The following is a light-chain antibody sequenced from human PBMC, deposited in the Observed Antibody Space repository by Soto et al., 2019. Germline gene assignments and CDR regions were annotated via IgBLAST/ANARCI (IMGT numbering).Light chain of an antibody. V-gene: IGKV3D-20*01. CDR2: DAS. J-gene: IGKJ2*01. CDR1: QSVSNSY. CDR3: QQYGSSPWT. Sequence: EIVLTQSPATLSLSPGERATLSCGASQSVSNSYLAWYQQKPGLAPRLLIYDASSTATGIPDRFSGSGSGTDFTLTISRLEPEDFAVYYCQQYGSSPWTFGQGTKLEIK.